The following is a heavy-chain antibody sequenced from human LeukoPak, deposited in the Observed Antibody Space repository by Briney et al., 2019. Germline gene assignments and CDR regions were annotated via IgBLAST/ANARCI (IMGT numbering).Heavy chain of an antibody. Sequence: SETLSLTCTVSGGSISSYYWSWIRQPAGKGLEWIGRIYTSGSTNYNPSLKSRVTMSVDTSKNQFSLKLSSVTAADTAVYYCARGRLRYFDWLPISDWYFDFWGRGTLVTVSS. V-gene: IGHV4-4*07. D-gene: IGHD3-9*01. J-gene: IGHJ2*01. CDR2: IYTSGST. CDR1: GGSISSYY. CDR3: ARGRLRYFDWLPISDWYFDF.